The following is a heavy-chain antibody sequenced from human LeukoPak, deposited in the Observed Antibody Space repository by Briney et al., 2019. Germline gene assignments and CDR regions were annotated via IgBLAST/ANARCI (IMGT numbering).Heavy chain of an antibody. Sequence: GGSLRLSCAASGFTVSNTYMTWVRQAPGKGLEWVSVIYSGGSTYYADSVKGRFTISRDNSKNTLYLQKNSLRADDTAVYYCARDGYSAYRNWGQGTLVTVSS. V-gene: IGHV3-53*01. CDR3: ARDGYSAYRN. D-gene: IGHD5-12*01. CDR1: GFTVSNTY. CDR2: IYSGGST. J-gene: IGHJ4*02.